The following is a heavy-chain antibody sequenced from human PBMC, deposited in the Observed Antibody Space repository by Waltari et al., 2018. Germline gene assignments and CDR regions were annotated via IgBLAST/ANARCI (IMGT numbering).Heavy chain of an antibody. J-gene: IGHJ4*02. D-gene: IGHD2-8*01. CDR3: ARAPVWCTNGACYPHFDY. CDR1: GFTFTSYA. Sequence: LVESGGGVVEPGRSLRLSCVVSGFTFTSYAMHWVRQAPGKGLAAVAFFSQDGSDKYYEESVKGRFTSSRDNSESTMFLQMNSLRTEDTAVYYCARAPVWCTNGACYPHFDYWGQGTLVTVSS. V-gene: IGHV3-30*03. CDR2: FSQDGSDK.